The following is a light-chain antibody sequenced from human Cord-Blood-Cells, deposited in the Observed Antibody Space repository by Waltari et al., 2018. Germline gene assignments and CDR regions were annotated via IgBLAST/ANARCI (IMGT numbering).Light chain of an antibody. CDR1: QSVSSY. Sequence: EIVLTQSPATLSLSPGERATLSCRVSQSVSSYLSWYQQKPGQAPRLLIYDASNRATGIPARFSGSGSGKDFTLTISSLEPEDFAVYYCQQRSNWPPTFVGGTKVEIK. J-gene: IGKJ4*01. CDR3: QQRSNWPPT. CDR2: DAS. V-gene: IGKV3-11*01.